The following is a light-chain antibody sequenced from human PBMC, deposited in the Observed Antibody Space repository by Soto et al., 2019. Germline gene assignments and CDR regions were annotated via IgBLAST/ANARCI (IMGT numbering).Light chain of an antibody. V-gene: IGKV4-1*01. CDR2: WAS. Sequence: DIVMTQSPDSLAVSLDERATFNCTSSQNLLSSSNNRNYLAWYQQKPGQPPKLLIYWASTRESGVPDRFSGSGSGTDFTLTISSLQAEDVALFYCQQYYATPLTFGGGTKVEI. CDR3: QQYYATPLT. J-gene: IGKJ4*01. CDR1: QNLLSSSNNRNY.